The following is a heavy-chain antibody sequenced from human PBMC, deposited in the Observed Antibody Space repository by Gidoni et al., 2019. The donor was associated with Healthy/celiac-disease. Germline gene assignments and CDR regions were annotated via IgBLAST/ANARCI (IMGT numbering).Heavy chain of an antibody. CDR2: IYSGGST. D-gene: IGHD2-2*01. CDR3: GKEGRYCRSTSCPLANYYYYYYMDV. Sequence: EVQLVESGGGLIQPGGSLRLSCAASGFTVSSNYMSRVRQAPGKGLEWCSVIYSGGSTYYADPGKGRFHISRENCKNKREPQKNSLGGEDTAVYFRGKEGRYCRSTSCPLANYYYYYYMDVWGKGTTVTVSS. CDR1: GFTVSSNY. V-gene: IGHV3-53*01. J-gene: IGHJ6*03.